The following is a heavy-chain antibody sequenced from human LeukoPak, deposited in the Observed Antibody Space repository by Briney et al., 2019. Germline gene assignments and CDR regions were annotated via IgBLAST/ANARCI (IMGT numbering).Heavy chain of an antibody. J-gene: IGHJ4*02. CDR2: IHYSGIT. V-gene: IGHV4-59*08. CDR3: ASSGNYYFTLDY. CDR1: GFTFSSYV. D-gene: IGHD3-10*01. Sequence: GSLRLSCAASGFTFSSYVMSWIRQPPGKGLEWIGYIHYSGITKYNPSVQSRVAISLDTSKNQFSLKLTSVTAADTAVYFCASSGNYYFTLDYWGQGTLVTVSS.